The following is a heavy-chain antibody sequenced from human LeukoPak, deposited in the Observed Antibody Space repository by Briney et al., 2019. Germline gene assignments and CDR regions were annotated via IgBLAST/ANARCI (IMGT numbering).Heavy chain of an antibody. J-gene: IGHJ4*02. Sequence: GGSLRLSCAASGFTFDGYAMHWVRQAPGKGPEWVSGISWNSGSIGYADSVKGRFTISRDNAKNSLYLQMNSLRAEDMALYYCAKGLGTREEGDHYFDYWGQGTLVTVSS. CDR2: ISWNSGSI. V-gene: IGHV3-9*03. D-gene: IGHD6-13*01. CDR3: AKGLGTREEGDHYFDY. CDR1: GFTFDGYA.